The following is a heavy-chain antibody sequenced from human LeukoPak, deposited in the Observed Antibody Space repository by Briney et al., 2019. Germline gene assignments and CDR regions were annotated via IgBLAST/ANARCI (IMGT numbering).Heavy chain of an antibody. J-gene: IGHJ4*02. CDR1: GFTFSDFW. D-gene: IGHD3-22*01. Sequence: GGSLRLSCAASGFTFSDFWMHWVRQAPGKGLEWVSAISGSGGTTYYADSVKGRFTISRDNSKNTLYLQMNSLRAEDTAVYYCAKPTYYYDSSGYYDFDYWGQGTLVTVSS. V-gene: IGHV3-23*01. CDR2: ISGSGGTT. CDR3: AKPTYYYDSSGYYDFDY.